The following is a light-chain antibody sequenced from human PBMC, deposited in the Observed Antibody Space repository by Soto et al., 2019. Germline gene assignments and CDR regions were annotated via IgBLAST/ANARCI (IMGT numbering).Light chain of an antibody. Sequence: IQITHSPSSLSASVGDRVTLTSRASQGISNYLDWYQEKPGKVPKLLIYAASTLQSGVPSRFSGSGSGTDFTLTISSLQPEDVATYYCQQYNSAPITFGQGTRLEIK. CDR2: AAS. CDR1: QGISNY. J-gene: IGKJ5*01. V-gene: IGKV1-27*01. CDR3: QQYNSAPIT.